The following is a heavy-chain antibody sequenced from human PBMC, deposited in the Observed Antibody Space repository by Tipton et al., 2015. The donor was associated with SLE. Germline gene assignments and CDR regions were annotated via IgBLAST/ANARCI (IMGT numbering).Heavy chain of an antibody. J-gene: IGHJ5*02. D-gene: IGHD1-26*01. Sequence: LRLSCAVSGGSFSGYAWSWVRQPPGKGLEWIGEVSHSRSTNYNPSLKSRGTISLDTSNNQFSLRLSSVTAADTAVYYCARESPNSGSYYNWFGPWGQGTLVTVSS. V-gene: IGHV4-34*01. CDR3: ARESPNSGSYYNWFGP. CDR1: GGSFSGYA. CDR2: VSHSRST.